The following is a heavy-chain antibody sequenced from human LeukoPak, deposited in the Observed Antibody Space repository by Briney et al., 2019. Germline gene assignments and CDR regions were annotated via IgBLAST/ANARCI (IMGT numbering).Heavy chain of an antibody. V-gene: IGHV3-21*01. CDR1: GFTFSNYS. CDR3: ARDRRGYSYGSSFDY. CDR2: ISSSSSYI. Sequence: GGSLRLSCAASGFTFSNYSMNWVRQAPGKGLEWVSSISSSSSYIYYADSVKGRFTISRDNAKNSLYLQMNSLRAEDTAVYYCARDRRGYSYGSSFDYWGQGTLVTVSS. J-gene: IGHJ4*02. D-gene: IGHD5-18*01.